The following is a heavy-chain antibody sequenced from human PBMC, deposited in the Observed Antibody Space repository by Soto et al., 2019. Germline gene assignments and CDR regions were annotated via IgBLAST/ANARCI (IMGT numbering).Heavy chain of an antibody. CDR3: ASVIITSIAAGFPSPRYYFDY. Sequence: EVQLVESGGGLVQPGGSLRLSCAASGFTVSSNYMSWVRQAPGKGLEWVSVIYSGGSTYYADSVKGRFTISRDNSKNTLYLQMNSLRAEDTAVYYCASVIITSIAAGFPSPRYYFDYWGQGTLVTVSS. V-gene: IGHV3-66*01. CDR1: GFTVSSNY. D-gene: IGHD6-6*01. J-gene: IGHJ4*02. CDR2: IYSGGST.